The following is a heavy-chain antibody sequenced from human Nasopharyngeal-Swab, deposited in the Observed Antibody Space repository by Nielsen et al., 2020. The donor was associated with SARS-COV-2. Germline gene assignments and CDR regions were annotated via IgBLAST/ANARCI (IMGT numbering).Heavy chain of an antibody. Sequence: GESLKISCAASGFTVSSHYMSWVRQAPGKGLEWVSSISSSSSDIYYADSVKGRFTISRDSAKNSLYLQMNNLRAEDTAVYYCARGYCSSGSCYAKHYGMDVWGQGTTVTVSS. D-gene: IGHD2-15*01. CDR1: GFTVSSHY. CDR2: ISSSSSDI. V-gene: IGHV3-21*01. CDR3: ARGYCSSGSCYAKHYGMDV. J-gene: IGHJ6*02.